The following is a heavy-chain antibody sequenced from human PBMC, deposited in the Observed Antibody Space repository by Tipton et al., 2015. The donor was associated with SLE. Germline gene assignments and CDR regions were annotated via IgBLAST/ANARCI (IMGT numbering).Heavy chain of an antibody. J-gene: IGHJ6*02. CDR1: GDSISGGTYY. CDR3: VRGGLDYYNGLDL. V-gene: IGHV4-61*09. CDR2: IYRSGST. D-gene: IGHD3-10*01. Sequence: TLSLTCTVSGDSISGGTYYWTWIRQPAGKGLEWIGHIYRSGSTNYNPSLKSRVTISVDRSKNQFSLNLNSVTAADTAVYYCVRGGLDYYNGLDLWGQGTTVTVSS.